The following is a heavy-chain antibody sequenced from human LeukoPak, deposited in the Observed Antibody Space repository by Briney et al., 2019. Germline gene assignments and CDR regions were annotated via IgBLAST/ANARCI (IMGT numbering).Heavy chain of an antibody. Sequence: ASVKVSCKASGYTFTGYYMHWVRQAPGQGLEWMGWINPNSGGTNYAQKFQGRVTMTRDTSIGTAYMELSRLRSDDTAVYYCARAGLVRGVIRNWGQGTLVTVSS. J-gene: IGHJ4*02. CDR1: GYTFTGYY. CDR3: ARAGLVRGVIRN. CDR2: INPNSGGT. D-gene: IGHD3-10*01. V-gene: IGHV1-2*02.